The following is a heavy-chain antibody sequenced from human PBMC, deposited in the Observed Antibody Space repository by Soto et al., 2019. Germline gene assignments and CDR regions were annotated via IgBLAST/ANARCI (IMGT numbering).Heavy chain of an antibody. CDR2: CDPEDGET. V-gene: IGHV1-24*01. D-gene: IGHD2-21*01. CDR1: GYTLTDLS. CDR3: STVCERAYYFHY. J-gene: IGHJ4*02. Sequence: QVQLVQSGAEVKKPGASVKVSCKVSGYTLTDLSMRWVRQAPGKGLEWMGGCDPEDGETIYAQKSQGRVTMTEDTSTDTADMELSSLRSEDKAVDYCSTVCERAYYFHYSGQGTLVTV.